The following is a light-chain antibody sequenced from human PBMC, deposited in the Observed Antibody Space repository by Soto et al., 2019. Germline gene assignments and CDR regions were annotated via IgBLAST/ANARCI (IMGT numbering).Light chain of an antibody. J-gene: IGKJ1*01. V-gene: IGKV3-20*01. CDR2: GAS. CDR1: QSVARSS. CDR3: QQYGSSPRT. Sequence: EIVLTQSPGTLSLPPGERATLSCRASQSVARSSLTWYQQKPGQAPRVLFYGASNRATGIPDRFSGSGSGTDFTLTISRLEPEDFAVYYCQQYGSSPRTFGQGTKVEIK.